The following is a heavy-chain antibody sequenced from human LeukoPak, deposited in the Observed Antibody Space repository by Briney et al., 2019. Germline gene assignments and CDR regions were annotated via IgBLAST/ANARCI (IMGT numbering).Heavy chain of an antibody. V-gene: IGHV1-46*01. CDR2: IKPSGGFT. D-gene: IGHD6-13*01. CDR1: GYSFTTYY. CDR3: ARAKAAAGFDY. J-gene: IGHJ4*02. Sequence: ASVKVSCKASGYSFTTYYMHWVRQAPGQGLEWMGIIKPSGGFTSNAQKFQGRVTMTRDTSTSTVYMELSSLRSEDTADYYCARAKAAAGFDYWGQGTLVTVSS.